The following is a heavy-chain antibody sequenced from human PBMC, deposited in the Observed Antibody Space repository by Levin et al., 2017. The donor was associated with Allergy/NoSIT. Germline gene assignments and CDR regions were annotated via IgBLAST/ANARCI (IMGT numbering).Heavy chain of an antibody. V-gene: IGHV4-34*01. D-gene: IGHD3-22*01. Sequence: PSETLSLTCAVYGGSFSGYYWSWIRQPPGKGLEWIGEINHSGSTNYNPSLKSRVTISVDTSKNQFSLKLSSVTAADTAVYYCASRAVITTMFDYWGQGTLVTVSS. CDR1: GGSFSGYY. J-gene: IGHJ4*02. CDR3: ASRAVITTMFDY. CDR2: INHSGST.